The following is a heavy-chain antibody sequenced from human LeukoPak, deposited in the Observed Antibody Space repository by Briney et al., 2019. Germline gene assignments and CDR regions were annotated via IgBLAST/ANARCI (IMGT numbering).Heavy chain of an antibody. CDR2: IYYSGNT. CDR3: AASLGVTSFDY. D-gene: IGHD4-11*01. J-gene: IGHJ4*02. CDR1: GGSISSSSYY. Sequence: PSETLSLTCTVSGGSISSSSYYWGWIRQPPGKGLEWIGNIYYSGNTYYNPSLKSRVTISVDTSKSQFSLKLSSVTAADTAVYYCAASLGVTSFDYWGQGTLVTVSS. V-gene: IGHV4-39*07.